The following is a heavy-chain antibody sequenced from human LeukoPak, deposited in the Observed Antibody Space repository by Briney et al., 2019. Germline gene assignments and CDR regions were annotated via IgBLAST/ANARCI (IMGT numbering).Heavy chain of an antibody. CDR2: IIGSGGST. CDR3: AKTITMTRGVPYYFDC. Sequence: GGSLRLSCSASGFTFGSYVMAWVRQAPGKGLEWASAIIGSGGSTYYADSVKGRFTISRDNSKNTLYLQMSSLRAEDTAIYYCAKTITMTRGVPYYFDCWGQGTLVTVSS. V-gene: IGHV3-23*01. J-gene: IGHJ4*02. D-gene: IGHD3-10*01. CDR1: GFTFGSYV.